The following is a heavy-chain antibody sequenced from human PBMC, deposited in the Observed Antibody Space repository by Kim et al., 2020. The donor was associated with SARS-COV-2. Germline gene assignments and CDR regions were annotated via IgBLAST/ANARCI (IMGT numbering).Heavy chain of an antibody. J-gene: IGHJ4*02. D-gene: IGHD4-4*01. Sequence: AYAASGKGRFTISRAESKHTAYLQMNSLKTEDTAVYYCTTSPIYSNHGGYWGQGTLVTVSS. CDR3: TTSPIYSNHGGY. V-gene: IGHV3-73*01.